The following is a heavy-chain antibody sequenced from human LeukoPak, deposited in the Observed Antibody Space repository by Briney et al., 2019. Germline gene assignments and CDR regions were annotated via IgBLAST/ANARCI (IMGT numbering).Heavy chain of an antibody. D-gene: IGHD2-15*01. V-gene: IGHV1-2*02. Sequence: ASVKVSCKASGYTFTGYYMHWVRQAPVHGLEWMGWINPHSGGTNYAQKFQGRVTMTRDTSISTAYMELSRLRSDDTAVYYCARGGGSVTTRYYYYYMDVWGKGTTVTVSS. CDR1: GYTFTGYY. J-gene: IGHJ6*03. CDR2: INPHSGGT. CDR3: ARGGGSVTTRYYYYYMDV.